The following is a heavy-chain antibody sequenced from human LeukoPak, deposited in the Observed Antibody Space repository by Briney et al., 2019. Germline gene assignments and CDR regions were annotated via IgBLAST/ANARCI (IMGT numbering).Heavy chain of an antibody. CDR2: IKEDGSEK. D-gene: IGHD5-18*01. Sequence: GALRLSCAASKFTFSSSWMSWVRQAPGKGLEWVANIKEDGSEKYYVDSVKGRFTISRDNAKNSLYLQMNSLTAEDTAVYYCARDTAVFDYWGQGTLVTVSS. V-gene: IGHV3-7*01. J-gene: IGHJ4*02. CDR3: ARDTAVFDY. CDR1: KFTFSSSW.